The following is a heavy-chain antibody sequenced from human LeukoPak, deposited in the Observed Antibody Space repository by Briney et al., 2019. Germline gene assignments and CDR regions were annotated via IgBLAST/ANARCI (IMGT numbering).Heavy chain of an antibody. CDR2: IYTSGST. D-gene: IGHD3-10*01. Sequence: PSETLSLTCTVSGGSISSGSYYWSWIRQPAGKGLEWIGRIYTSGSTNYNPSLKSRVTISVDTSKNQFSLKLSSVTAADTAVYYCAREGEDYYGSGSWWVAPALYYYYYYMDVWGKGTTVTISS. J-gene: IGHJ6*03. CDR3: AREGEDYYGSGSWWVAPALYYYYYYMDV. CDR1: GGSISSGSYY. V-gene: IGHV4-61*02.